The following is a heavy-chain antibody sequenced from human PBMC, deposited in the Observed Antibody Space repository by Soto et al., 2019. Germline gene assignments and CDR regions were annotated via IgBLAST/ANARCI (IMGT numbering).Heavy chain of an antibody. J-gene: IGHJ3*02. Sequence: SETLSLTCTVSGGSISSGGNYWSWIRQHPVKGLEWIGSIYYTGSTYYNPSLKSRVTISVDTSKNQFSLKLGSVTAADTAVFYCARDGQSDAFDIWGQGTMGTVS. CDR1: GGSISSGGNY. CDR3: ARDGQSDAFDI. CDR2: IYYTGST. V-gene: IGHV4-31*03.